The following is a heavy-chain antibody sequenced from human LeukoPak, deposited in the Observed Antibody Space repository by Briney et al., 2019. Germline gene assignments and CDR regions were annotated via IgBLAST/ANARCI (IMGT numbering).Heavy chain of an antibody. D-gene: IGHD2-15*01. CDR3: ARDRVVVVAATLFDY. J-gene: IGHJ4*02. CDR2: ISAYNGNT. Sequence: ASVKVSCKASGYTFTSYGISWVRQAPGQGLEWMGWISAYNGNTNYAQELQGRVTMTTDTSTSTAYMELRSLRSDDTAVYYCARDRVVVVAATLFDYWGQGTLVTVSS. V-gene: IGHV1-18*01. CDR1: GYTFTSYG.